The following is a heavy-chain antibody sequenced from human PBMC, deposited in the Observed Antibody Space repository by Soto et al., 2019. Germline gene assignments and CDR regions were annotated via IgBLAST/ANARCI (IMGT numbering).Heavy chain of an antibody. V-gene: IGHV1-69*01. CDR3: ARGGIVAVPAALSYYDDYTNYRFDS. CDR2: IIPMFAAT. CDR1: GGSFSDVA. D-gene: IGHD2-15*01. J-gene: IGHJ4*02. Sequence: QVQLAQSGAEVRKPGSSVKVSCRASGGSFSDVAFSWVRQAPGQGLEWMGGIIPMFAATKYAQRVQGRVTITADASKRPVYLAMRSLTSDDSAVYYCARGGIVAVPAALSYYDDYTNYRFDSWGQGTLVSV.